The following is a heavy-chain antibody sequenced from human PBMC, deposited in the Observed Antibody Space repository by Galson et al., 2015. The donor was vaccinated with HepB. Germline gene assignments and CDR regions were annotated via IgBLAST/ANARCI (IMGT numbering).Heavy chain of an antibody. CDR1: GSTFTSYD. CDR2: MNPNSGNT. D-gene: IGHD2-15*01. J-gene: IGHJ6*02. Sequence: SVKVSCKASGSTFTSYDINWVRQATGQGLEWMGWMNPNSGNTGYAQKFQGRVTMTRNTSISTAYMELSSLRSEDTAVYYCARVDCSGGSCYLHYYGMDVWGQGTTVTVSS. CDR3: ARVDCSGGSCYLHYYGMDV. V-gene: IGHV1-8*01.